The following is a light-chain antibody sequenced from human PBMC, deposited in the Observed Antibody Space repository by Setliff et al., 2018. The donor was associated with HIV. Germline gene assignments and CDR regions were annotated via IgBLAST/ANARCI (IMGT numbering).Light chain of an antibody. CDR2: DVS. CDR3: NSYTGSNNYVV. J-gene: IGLJ2*01. CDR1: SGDVGGYNY. V-gene: IGLV2-14*03. Sequence: QSALAQPASVSGSPGQAITISCTGTSGDVGGYNYVSWYQQHPGKAPKLMIYDVSIRPSGVSNRFSGSKSGNTASLTISGLRTEDEADYYCNSYTGSNNYVVFGGGTK.